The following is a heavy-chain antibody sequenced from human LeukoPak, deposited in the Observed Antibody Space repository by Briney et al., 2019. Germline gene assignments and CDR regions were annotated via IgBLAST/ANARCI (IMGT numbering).Heavy chain of an antibody. J-gene: IGHJ3*02. CDR1: GFTFSSYA. CDR2: ISYDGSNK. Sequence: AGGSLRLSCAASGFTFSSYAMSWVRQAPGKGLEWVAVISYDGSNKYYADSVKGRFTISRDNSKNTLYLQMNSLRAEDTAVYYCAKDYGDYQFRPWVAFDIWGQGTMVTVSS. D-gene: IGHD4-17*01. V-gene: IGHV3-30*18. CDR3: AKDYGDYQFRPWVAFDI.